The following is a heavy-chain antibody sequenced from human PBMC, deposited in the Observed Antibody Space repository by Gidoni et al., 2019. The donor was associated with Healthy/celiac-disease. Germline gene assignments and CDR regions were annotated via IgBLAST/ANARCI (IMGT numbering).Heavy chain of an antibody. V-gene: IGHV3-48*01. D-gene: IGHD5-18*01. J-gene: IGHJ4*02. CDR3: AREGWTYGYESHPFDY. CDR1: GFTCSSYS. Sequence: EVQLVESGGGMVQPGGSLRLSCAAYGFTCSSYSMNWVRQAPWKGLEWVSYISSSIITIYYADSLKGRFTISRDNSKNSLYLQMNSLRAEYTAVYYCAREGWTYGYESHPFDYCGQGTLVTVSS. CDR2: ISSSIITI.